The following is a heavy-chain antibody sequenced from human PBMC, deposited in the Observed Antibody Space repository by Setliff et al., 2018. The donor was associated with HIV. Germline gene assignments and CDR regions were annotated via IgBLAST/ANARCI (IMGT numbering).Heavy chain of an antibody. V-gene: IGHV4-39*01. J-gene: IGHJ4*02. CDR3: ARHGAIVSGPKAFDY. CDR2: MYYSGST. D-gene: IGHD2-15*01. Sequence: SETLSLTCPVSGGSISSSSYYWGWIRQPPGKGLEWVGSMYYSGSTDYNPSLKSRVTISVDTSKKQLSLKVSSVTAADTAVYYCARHGAIVSGPKAFDYWGQGTLVTVSS. CDR1: GGSISSSSYY.